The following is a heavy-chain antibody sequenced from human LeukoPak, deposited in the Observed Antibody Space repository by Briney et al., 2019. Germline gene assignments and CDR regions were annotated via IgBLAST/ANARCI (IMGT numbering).Heavy chain of an antibody. D-gene: IGHD6-13*01. V-gene: IGHV1-69*02. CDR2: IIPILGIA. CDR3: ARGRAAAGTPYYFDY. J-gene: IGHJ4*02. CDR1: GGTFSSYT. Sequence: GSSVKVSCKASGGTFSSYTISWVRQAPGQGLEWMGRIIPILGIAKYAQKFQGRVTITADKSTSTAYMELSSLRSEDTAVYYCARGRAAAGTPYYFDYWGQGTLVTVSS.